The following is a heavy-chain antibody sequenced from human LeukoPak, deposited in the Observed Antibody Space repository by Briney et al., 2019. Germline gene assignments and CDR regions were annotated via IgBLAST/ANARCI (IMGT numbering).Heavy chain of an antibody. Sequence: ASVKVSCKASGYTFTSYAIHWVRQAPGQRLEWMGWINGGNGNAKYSQNFQGRVTIIRDTSASTAYMELSSLRSEDTAVYYCARVPLHDSSGHYYPHWGQGTLVTVSS. V-gene: IGHV1-3*01. D-gene: IGHD3-22*01. CDR3: ARVPLHDSSGHYYPH. CDR2: INGGNGNA. CDR1: GYTFTSYA. J-gene: IGHJ1*01.